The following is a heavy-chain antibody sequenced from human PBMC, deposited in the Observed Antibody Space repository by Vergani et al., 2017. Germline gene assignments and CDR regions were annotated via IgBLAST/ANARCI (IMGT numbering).Heavy chain of an antibody. Sequence: VQLVESGGGLVQPGGSLRLSCAASGFTFSSYEMNWVRQAPGKGLEWVSYISSSGSTIYYADSVKGRFTISRDNAKNSLYLQMNSLRAEDTAVYYCARDLRFGITMTIDYWGQGTLVTVSS. J-gene: IGHJ4*02. D-gene: IGHD3-22*01. CDR2: ISSSGSTI. V-gene: IGHV3-48*03. CDR1: GFTFSSYE. CDR3: ARDLRFGITMTIDY.